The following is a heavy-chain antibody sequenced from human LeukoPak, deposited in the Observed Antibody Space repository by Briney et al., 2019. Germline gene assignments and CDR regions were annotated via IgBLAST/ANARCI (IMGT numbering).Heavy chain of an antibody. CDR2: INPNNGGT. V-gene: IGHV1-2*02. CDR1: GYTFTDYY. D-gene: IGHD5-18*01. CDR3: ARDTVDTAISYGMDV. Sequence: ASVKVSCKASGYTFTDYYIQWVRQAPGQGLEWMGWINPNNGGTNSAQKFQGRVTMTRDTSISTVYMELRSLRSDDTAVYYCARDTVDTAISYGMDVWGQGTTVTVSS. J-gene: IGHJ6*02.